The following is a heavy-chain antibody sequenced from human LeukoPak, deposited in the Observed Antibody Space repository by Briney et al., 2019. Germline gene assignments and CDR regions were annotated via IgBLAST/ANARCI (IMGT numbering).Heavy chain of an antibody. V-gene: IGHV3-21*01. CDR2: ISSSRSYI. Sequence: GGSLRLSCVASVFTFSSYSMNCVPHAPGKGLEWVSSISSSRSYIYYADSVKGRFTISRDNTKNSLYLQMNSLRAEDTAVYYCARVSRPGPGLDYWGQGTLVTVSS. CDR1: VFTFSSYS. CDR3: ARVSRPGPGLDY. J-gene: IGHJ4*02.